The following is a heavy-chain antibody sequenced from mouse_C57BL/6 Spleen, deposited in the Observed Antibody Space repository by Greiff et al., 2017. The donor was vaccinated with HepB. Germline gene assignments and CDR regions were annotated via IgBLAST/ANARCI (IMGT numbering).Heavy chain of an antibody. J-gene: IGHJ3*01. V-gene: IGHV1-55*01. CDR1: GYTFTSYW. CDR2: IYPGSGST. Sequence: QVQLQQSGAELVKPGASVKMSCKASGYTFTSYWITWVKQRPGQGLEWIGDIYPGSGSTNYNEKFKSKATLTVDTSSSTAYLQLSSLTSEDSSVYYGARGDDDYGGAWFAYWGQGTLVTVSA. CDR3: ARGDDDYGGAWFAY. D-gene: IGHD2-4*01.